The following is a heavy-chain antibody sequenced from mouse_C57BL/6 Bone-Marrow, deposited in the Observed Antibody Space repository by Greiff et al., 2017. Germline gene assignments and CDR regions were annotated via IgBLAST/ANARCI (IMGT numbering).Heavy chain of an antibody. J-gene: IGHJ2*01. CDR3: ARETAQAYYFDY. CDR2: IYWDDDK. D-gene: IGHD3-2*02. CDR1: GFSLSTSGMG. Sequence: QVTLKESGPGILQSSQTLSLTCSFSGFSLSTSGMGVSWIRQPSGKGLEWLAHIYWDDDKRYNPSLKSRLTISKDTSRNQVFLKITSVDTADTATYYCARETAQAYYFDYWGQGTTLTVSS. V-gene: IGHV8-12*01.